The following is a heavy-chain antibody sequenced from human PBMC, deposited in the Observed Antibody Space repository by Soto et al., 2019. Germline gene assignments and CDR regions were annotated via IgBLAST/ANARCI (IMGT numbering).Heavy chain of an antibody. D-gene: IGHD3-16*01. CDR1: GGSISGHY. CDR2: MYYSGST. J-gene: IGHJ6*03. V-gene: IGHV4-59*08. Sequence: QVQLQESGPGLVKPSETLSLSCSVSGGSISGHYWSWVRQTPGKGLEWIGYMYYSGSTNYNPSLKSRVTISVDTSKNHFSLRLXSVTAADTAVYYCARGPYYDLIWNYYYMDVWGKGTTVTVSS. CDR3: ARGPYYDLIWNYYYMDV.